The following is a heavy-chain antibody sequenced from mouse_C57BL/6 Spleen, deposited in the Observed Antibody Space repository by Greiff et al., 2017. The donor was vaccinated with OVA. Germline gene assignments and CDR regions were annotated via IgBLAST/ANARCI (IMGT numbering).Heavy chain of an antibody. J-gene: IGHJ1*03. V-gene: IGHV5-6*01. Sequence: EVNVVESGGDLVKPGGSLKLSCAASGFTFSSYGMSWVRQTPDKRLEWVATISSGGSYTYYPDSVKGRFTISRDNAKNTLYLQMSSLKSEDTAMYYCARQYYYGSSYVYWYFDVWGTGTTVTVSS. CDR1: GFTFSSYG. CDR2: ISSGGSYT. D-gene: IGHD1-1*01. CDR3: ARQYYYGSSYVYWYFDV.